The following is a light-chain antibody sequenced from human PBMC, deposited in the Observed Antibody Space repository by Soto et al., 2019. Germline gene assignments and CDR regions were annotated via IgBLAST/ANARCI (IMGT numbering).Light chain of an antibody. CDR2: EVS. CDR3: CSYAGRSTWDVV. J-gene: IGLJ2*01. V-gene: IGLV2-14*01. Sequence: QSALTQPASVSGSPGQSITISCTGTSSDIGGYNSVSWYQQHPGKAPKLMIYEVSNRPSGISNRFSGSKSGSTASLTISGLQAEDEADYYCCSYAGRSTWDVVFGGGTKLTVL. CDR1: SSDIGGYNS.